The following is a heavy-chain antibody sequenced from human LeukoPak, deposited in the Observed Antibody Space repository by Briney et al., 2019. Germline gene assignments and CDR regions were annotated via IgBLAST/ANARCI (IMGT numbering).Heavy chain of an antibody. CDR3: ARGLWQAVVRRRGCFDP. CDR1: GGSFSSYA. CDR2: IFPIFGTA. V-gene: IGHV1-69*13. J-gene: IGHJ5*02. Sequence: AVKVSCMPSGGSFSSYAISWGRQAPGQGLEWMGGIFPIFGTANYAQKFQGRVTITADESTSTAYMELSSLRSEDTAVYYCARGLWQAVVRRRGCFDPWGQGTLVTVSS. D-gene: IGHD6-19*01.